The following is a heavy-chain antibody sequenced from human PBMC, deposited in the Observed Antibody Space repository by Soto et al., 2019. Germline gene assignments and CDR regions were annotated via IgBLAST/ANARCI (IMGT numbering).Heavy chain of an antibody. CDR3: ARDFVGWQLDHTRFDY. CDR1: GGTFSSYA. D-gene: IGHD2-15*01. V-gene: IGHV1-69*06. Sequence: SVKVSCKASGGTFSSYAISWVRQAPGQGLEWMGGIIPIFGTANYAQKFQGRVTITADKSTSTAYMELSSLRSEDTAVYYCARDFVGWQLDHTRFDYWGQGTLVTVSS. CDR2: IIPIFGTA. J-gene: IGHJ4*02.